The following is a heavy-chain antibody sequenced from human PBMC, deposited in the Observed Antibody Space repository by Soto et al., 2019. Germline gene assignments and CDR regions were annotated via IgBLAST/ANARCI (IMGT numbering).Heavy chain of an antibody. Sequence: GXLRLYYATSGFXSSSYAMIWVRQAPGNGRELVSAISGSGGSTYYADSVKCRFTISIVNSKNTPYPQMNSLRAEYTAVYYCAKYMSIFGVVTSPYGMDVWGQGTTATVSS. CDR3: AKYMSIFGVVTSPYGMDV. V-gene: IGHV3-23*01. CDR1: GFXSSSYA. J-gene: IGHJ6*02. D-gene: IGHD3-3*01. CDR2: ISGSGGST.